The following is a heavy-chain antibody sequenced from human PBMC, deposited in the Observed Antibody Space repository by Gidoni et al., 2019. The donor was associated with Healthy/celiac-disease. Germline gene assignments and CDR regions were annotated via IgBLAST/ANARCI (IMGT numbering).Heavy chain of an antibody. CDR2: IYYSGST. J-gene: IGHJ4*02. D-gene: IGHD3-10*01. CDR3: AREGPPERGSGSFMGYYFDY. CDR1: GGSISSGDYY. Sequence: QLQLQESGPGLVKPSQTLSLTCTVSGGSISSGDYYWSWIRQPPGKGLEWIGYIYYSGSTYYNPSLKSRVTISVDTSKNQFSLKLSSVTAADTAVYYCAREGPPERGSGSFMGYYFDYWGQGTLVTVSS. V-gene: IGHV4-30-4*01.